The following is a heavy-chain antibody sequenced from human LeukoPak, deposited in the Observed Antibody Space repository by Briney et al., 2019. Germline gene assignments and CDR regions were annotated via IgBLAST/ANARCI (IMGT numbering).Heavy chain of an antibody. CDR2: MRPRYGNT. D-gene: IGHD3-10*01. Sequence: ASVKVSCKASGYTFIIYEIQWVRHAPGQGLEWVGWMRPRYGNTAYAQSFQGRVTITRDTSIDTVYMELSGLRSEDTAVYYCARVGAGEGGIDYWAQGTLITVSS. J-gene: IGHJ4*02. CDR3: ARVGAGEGGIDY. V-gene: IGHV1-8*03. CDR1: GYTFIIYE.